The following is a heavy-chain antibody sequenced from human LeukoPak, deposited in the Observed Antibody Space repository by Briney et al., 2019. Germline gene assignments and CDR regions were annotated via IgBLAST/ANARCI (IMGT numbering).Heavy chain of an antibody. CDR1: GFTFSSYG. V-gene: IGHV3-30*02. CDR3: AKEGEPSGVAVAGTFFDY. Sequence: GGSLRLSCAASGFTFSSYGMHWVRQAPGKGLEWVAFIRYDGSNKYYADSVKGRFTISRDNSKNTLYLQMNSLRAEDTAVYYCAKEGEPSGVAVAGTFFDYWGQGTLVTVSS. D-gene: IGHD6-19*01. J-gene: IGHJ4*02. CDR2: IRYDGSNK.